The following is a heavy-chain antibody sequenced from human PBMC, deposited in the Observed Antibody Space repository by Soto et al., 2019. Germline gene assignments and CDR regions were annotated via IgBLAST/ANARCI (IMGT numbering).Heavy chain of an antibody. Sequence: ASVKVSCKASGYTFTSYGISWVRQAPGQGLEWMGCISAYNGNTNYAQKLQGRVTMTTDTSTSTAYMELRSLRSDDTAVYYCARRWGVVPYDFWSGYYSTHYYYYGMDVWGQGTTVTVSS. J-gene: IGHJ6*02. CDR1: GYTFTSYG. D-gene: IGHD3-3*01. V-gene: IGHV1-18*04. CDR2: ISAYNGNT. CDR3: ARRWGVVPYDFWSGYYSTHYYYYGMDV.